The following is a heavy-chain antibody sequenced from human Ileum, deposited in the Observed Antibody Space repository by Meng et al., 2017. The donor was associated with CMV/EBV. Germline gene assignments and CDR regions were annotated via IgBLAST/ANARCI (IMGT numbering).Heavy chain of an antibody. V-gene: IGHV2-5*01. Sequence: FSGFSLSTTGLGVGWIRQPPGKAPEWLALVYWNDDNRYSPSLRNRLTITKDTSKNQAVLTMTNMDPVDTATYYCAHYGDYRFGWYFDLWGRGTLVTSPQ. CDR2: VYWNDDN. J-gene: IGHJ2*01. D-gene: IGHD4-17*01. CDR1: GFSLSTTGLG. CDR3: AHYGDYRFGWYFDL.